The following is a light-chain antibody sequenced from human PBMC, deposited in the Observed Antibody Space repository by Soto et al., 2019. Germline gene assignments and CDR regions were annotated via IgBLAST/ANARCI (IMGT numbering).Light chain of an antibody. CDR3: QQYNNWPPMRT. J-gene: IGKJ1*01. CDR2: GAS. CDR1: QSVSSN. V-gene: IGKV3-15*01. Sequence: EIVMTQSPATLSVSPGERATLSCRASQSVSSNLAWYQQKPGQAPRLLIYGASTRSTGIPARFSGSGSGTEFTLTISSLQSEDFSVYCCQQYNNWPPMRTFGQGTKVEIK.